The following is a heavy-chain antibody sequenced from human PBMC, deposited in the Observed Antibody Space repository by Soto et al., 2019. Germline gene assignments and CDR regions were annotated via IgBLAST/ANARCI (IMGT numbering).Heavy chain of an antibody. Sequence: EVQLVESGGDVVKAGGSLRLSCVGSGFTFSSYNMHWVRQAPGKGLEWVSSISASSTYIHYAASVKGRFTISRDNANNSLYLPMNSLRAADTAVYYCARHGNFYDSGGSRDYWGQGTLVTVSS. J-gene: IGHJ4*02. V-gene: IGHV3-21*01. CDR2: ISASSTYI. CDR1: GFTFSSYN. CDR3: ARHGNFYDSGGSRDY. D-gene: IGHD3-22*01.